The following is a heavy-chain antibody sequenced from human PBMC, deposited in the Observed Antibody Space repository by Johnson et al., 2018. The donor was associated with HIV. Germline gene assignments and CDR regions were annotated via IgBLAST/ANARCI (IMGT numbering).Heavy chain of an antibody. V-gene: IGHV3-33*01. CDR2: IWSDGSNK. J-gene: IGHJ3*02. Sequence: QVQLVESGGGVVQPGGSLRLSCAASGFTFSTYGIHWVRQAPGKGLEWVAVIWSDGSNKHYADSVKGRFTISRDNSKNTLYLQMNSLRAEDTAVYYCATSTASDALDIWGQGTMVTVSS. CDR1: GFTFSTYG. CDR3: ATSTASDALDI. D-gene: IGHD1-1*01.